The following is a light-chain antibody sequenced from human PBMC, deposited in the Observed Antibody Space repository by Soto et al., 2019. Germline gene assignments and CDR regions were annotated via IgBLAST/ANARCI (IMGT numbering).Light chain of an antibody. V-gene: IGKV3-15*01. CDR2: GAS. CDR3: QQYNNWPPMYT. J-gene: IGKJ2*01. CDR1: QSVSSN. Sequence: EIVMTQSPATLSVSPGERATLSCRASQSVSSNLAWYQQKAGQAPRLLINGASTRATGIPARFSGSGSGTEFTLTISSLQSEDFAVYYCQQYNNWPPMYTFGQGPKLEIK.